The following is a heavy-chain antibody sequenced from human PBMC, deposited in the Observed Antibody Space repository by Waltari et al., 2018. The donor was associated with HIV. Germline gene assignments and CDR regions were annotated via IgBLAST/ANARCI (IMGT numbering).Heavy chain of an antibody. V-gene: IGHV3-48*04. Sequence: EVQLVESGGGLVQSGGSLRPSCAASGFTFSSYRLNWVRQAPGKGLGWVSYISSSSSTIYYADSVKGRFTISRDNAKNSLYLQMNSLRAEDTAVYYCARDDYGMDVWGQGTTVTVSS. CDR1: GFTFSSYR. CDR2: ISSSSSTI. J-gene: IGHJ6*02. CDR3: ARDDYGMDV.